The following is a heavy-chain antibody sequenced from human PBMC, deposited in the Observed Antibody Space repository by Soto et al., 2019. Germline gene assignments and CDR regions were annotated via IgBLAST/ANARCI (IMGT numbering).Heavy chain of an antibody. J-gene: IGHJ5*02. D-gene: IGHD6-13*01. CDR1: GGSISIYY. Sequence: SETLSLTCTVSGGSISIYYWSWIRQPPGKGLEWIGYIYYSGSTNYNPSLKSRVTISVDTSKNQFSLKLSSVTAADTAVYYCARGGYSSSWYGGWFDPGGQGTLVTVSS. V-gene: IGHV4-59*01. CDR3: ARGGYSSSWYGGWFDP. CDR2: IYYSGST.